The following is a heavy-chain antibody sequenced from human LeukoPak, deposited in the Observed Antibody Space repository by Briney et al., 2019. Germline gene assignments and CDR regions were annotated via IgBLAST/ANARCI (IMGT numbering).Heavy chain of an antibody. CDR2: IYSRGST. CDR1: GDSISSGNYY. V-gene: IGHV4-61*02. Sequence: PSETLSLTCTVSGDSISSGNYYLNWIRQPAGKGLEWIGRIYSRGSTNYNSSLKSRVTISLDTSKNQFSLKLTSVTAADTAVYYCASDKGASGWGLGYWGQGTLVTVSS. J-gene: IGHJ4*02. CDR3: ASDKGASGWGLGY. D-gene: IGHD6-19*01.